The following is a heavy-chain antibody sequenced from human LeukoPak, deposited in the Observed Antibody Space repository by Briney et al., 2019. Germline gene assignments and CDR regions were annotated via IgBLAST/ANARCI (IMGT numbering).Heavy chain of an antibody. CDR1: GFTFSSFA. CDR2: ISGSADST. D-gene: IGHD2-15*01. J-gene: IGHJ4*02. Sequence: PGGSLRLSCAASGFTFSSFAIIWVRQAPGKGLEWVSAISGSADSTYYADSVKGRFTISRDNSENTVYLQMNSLRVEDTAIYYCAKRQGAYCSAGSCLCMDYWGRGTLVTVSS. CDR3: AKRQGAYCSAGSCLCMDY. V-gene: IGHV3-23*01.